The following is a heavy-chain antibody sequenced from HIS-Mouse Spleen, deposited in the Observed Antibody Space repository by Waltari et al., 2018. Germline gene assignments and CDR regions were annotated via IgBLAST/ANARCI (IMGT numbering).Heavy chain of an antibody. J-gene: IGHJ3*02. CDR1: AFTFSNAW. D-gene: IGHD3-10*01. CDR2: IKSKTDGGTT. V-gene: IGHV3-15*01. CDR3: TTELLWFGELAAFDI. Sequence: EVHLVESGGGLVTPGGSLRLSCASSAFTFSNAWMIGFRQAPGKGVEWGGRIKSKTDGGTTDYAAPVKGRFTISRDDSKNTLYLQMNSLKTEDTAVYYCTTELLWFGELAAFDIWGQGTMVTVSS.